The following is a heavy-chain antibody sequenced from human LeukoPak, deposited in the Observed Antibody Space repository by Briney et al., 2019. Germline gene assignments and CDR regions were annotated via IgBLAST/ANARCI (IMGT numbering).Heavy chain of an antibody. D-gene: IGHD6-19*01. CDR2: IYSGGDT. CDR1: GFNVGSNY. J-gene: IGHJ4*02. V-gene: IGHV3-53*01. CDR3: ARQGKGSYSSAWYAFHY. Sequence: GGSLRLSCAASGFNVGSNYMSWVRQVPGKGLEWVSVIYSGGDTYYADPVKGRFTVSRDNNKNTLFLQMNSLKAEDTAIYYCARQGKGSYSSAWYAFHYWGQGTPVTVSS.